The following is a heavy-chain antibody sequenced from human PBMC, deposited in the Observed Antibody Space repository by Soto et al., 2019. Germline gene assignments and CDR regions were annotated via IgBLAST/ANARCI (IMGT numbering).Heavy chain of an antibody. CDR1: GYTFTNYG. V-gene: IGHV1-18*01. CDR3: AREAPGDYDSSGYYYDVELDY. Sequence: QVQLVQSGAEVKKPGASVKVSCKASGYTFTNYGISWVRRAPGQGLEWMGWISTYNGNTNYAQRLQGRVTMTTDTSTSTAYMELRSLRSEDTAVYYCAREAPGDYDSSGYYYDVELDYWGQGTLVTVSS. D-gene: IGHD3-22*01. CDR2: ISTYNGNT. J-gene: IGHJ4*02.